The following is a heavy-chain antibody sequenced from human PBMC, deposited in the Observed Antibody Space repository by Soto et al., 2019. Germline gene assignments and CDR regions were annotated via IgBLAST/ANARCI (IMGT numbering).Heavy chain of an antibody. CDR2: IYPGDSDT. V-gene: IGHV5-51*01. Sequence: PGESLKISCTTSGYTFSNYWIAWVRQMPGKGLEWMGIIYPGDSDTRYSPSFQGRVTISADRYTNTAYLQWSSLEASDTAIYYCARLLATEYSASWYEIFFAFWGQGTLVTVSS. CDR3: ARLLATEYSASWYEIFFAF. J-gene: IGHJ4*02. D-gene: IGHD3-9*01. CDR1: GYTFSNYW.